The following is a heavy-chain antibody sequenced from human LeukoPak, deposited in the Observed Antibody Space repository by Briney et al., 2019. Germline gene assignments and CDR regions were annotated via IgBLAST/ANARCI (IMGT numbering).Heavy chain of an antibody. CDR2: IIPILGIA. CDR3: ARDGKRIFSARNWFDP. J-gene: IGHJ5*02. Sequence: SVKVSCKASGYTFTGYYMHWVRQAPRQGLEWMGRIIPILGIANYAQKFQGRVTITADKSTSTAYMELSSLRSEDTAVYYCARDGKRIFSARNWFDPWGQGTLVTVSS. V-gene: IGHV1-69*04. D-gene: IGHD2-15*01. CDR1: GYTFTGYY.